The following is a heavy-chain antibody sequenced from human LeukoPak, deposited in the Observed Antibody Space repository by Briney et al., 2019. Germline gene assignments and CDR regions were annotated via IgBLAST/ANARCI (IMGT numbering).Heavy chain of an antibody. D-gene: IGHD6-13*01. CDR3: ARDLAHQLDDY. CDR1: GFTFRSYS. J-gene: IGHJ4*02. Sequence: GGSLRLSCAASGFTFRSYSMNWVRQAPGKGLEWVSFISSSSSYIYYADSVKGRFTISRDNAKNSLYLQMNSLRAEDTAVYYCARDLAHQLDDYWGQGTLVTVSS. V-gene: IGHV3-21*01. CDR2: ISSSSSYI.